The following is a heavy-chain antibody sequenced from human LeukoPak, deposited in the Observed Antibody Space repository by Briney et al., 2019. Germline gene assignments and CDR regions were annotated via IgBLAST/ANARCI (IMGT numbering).Heavy chain of an antibody. CDR2: INAGNGST. V-gene: IGHV1-3*01. CDR3: ARAVGYCSSTSCWPFDY. D-gene: IGHD2-2*01. CDR1: GYTFTSYA. J-gene: IGHJ4*02. Sequence: ASVEVSCKASGYTFTSYAMHWVRQAPGQRLEWMGWINAGNGSTKYSQKFQGRVTITRDTSASTACMELSSLRSEDTAVYYCARAVGYCSSTSCWPFDYWGQGTLVTVSS.